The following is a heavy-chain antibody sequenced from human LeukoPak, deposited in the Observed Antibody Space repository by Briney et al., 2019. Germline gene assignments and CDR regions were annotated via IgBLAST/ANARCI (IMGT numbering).Heavy chain of an antibody. Sequence: ASVKVSCKASGYTFTGYYMHWVRQAPGQGLEWMGWINPNSGGTNYAQKFQGRVTMTRDTSISTAYMELSRLRSDDTAVYYGARGGGDYYDGGGNFQHGGRAPLATVP. J-gene: IGHJ1*01. CDR1: GYTFTGYY. V-gene: IGHV1-2*02. CDR2: INPNSGGT. CDR3: ARGGGDYYDGGGNFQH. D-gene: IGHD3-22*01.